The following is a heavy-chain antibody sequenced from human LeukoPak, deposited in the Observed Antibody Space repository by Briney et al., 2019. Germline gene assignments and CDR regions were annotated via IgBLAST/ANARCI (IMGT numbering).Heavy chain of an antibody. Sequence: ASVKVSCKASGGTFSSYAISWVRQAPGQGLEWMGGITPIFGTANYAQKFQGRVTITADESTSTAYMELSSLRSEDTAVYYCARVLDIVVVPAAMGNWFDPWGQGTLVTVSS. V-gene: IGHV1-69*13. J-gene: IGHJ5*02. D-gene: IGHD2-2*03. CDR2: ITPIFGTA. CDR3: ARVLDIVVVPAAMGNWFDP. CDR1: GGTFSSYA.